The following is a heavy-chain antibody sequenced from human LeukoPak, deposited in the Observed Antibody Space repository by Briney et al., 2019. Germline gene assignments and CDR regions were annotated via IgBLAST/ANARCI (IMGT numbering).Heavy chain of an antibody. CDR3: AKVDSLDIVVVPAASFDY. D-gene: IGHD2-2*01. J-gene: IGHJ4*02. CDR1: GFTFSSSA. CDR2: ISGSGGSI. V-gene: IGHV3-23*01. Sequence: GGSLRLSCAASGFTFSSSAMSWVRQAPGKGLEWVSAISGSGGSIYYADSVKGRFTISRDNSKNTLYLQMNSLRAEDTAVYYCAKVDSLDIVVVPAASFDYWGQGTLVTVSS.